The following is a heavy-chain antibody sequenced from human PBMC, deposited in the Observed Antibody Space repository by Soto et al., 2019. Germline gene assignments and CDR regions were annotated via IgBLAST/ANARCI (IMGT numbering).Heavy chain of an antibody. J-gene: IGHJ4*02. Sequence: QVQLQQWGAGLLKPSETLSLTCAVYGGSFSGYYWSWIRQPPGKGLEWIGEINHSGSTNYNPSLKGRVTISVDTSKNQFSLKLSSVTAADTAVYYCARGKGRGTPENSRDGYNLDYWGQGTLVTVSS. D-gene: IGHD5-12*01. CDR2: INHSGST. V-gene: IGHV4-34*01. CDR3: ARGKGRGTPENSRDGYNLDY. CDR1: GGSFSGYY.